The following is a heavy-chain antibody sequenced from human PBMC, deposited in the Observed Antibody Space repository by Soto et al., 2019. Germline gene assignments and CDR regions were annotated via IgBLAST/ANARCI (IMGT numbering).Heavy chain of an antibody. CDR2: IWYDGSNK. CDR3: ARARQIVGSSSWFDP. V-gene: IGHV3-33*01. Sequence: GGVLRLSCAASGFTFSSYGMHWVRQAPGKGLEWVAVIWYDGSNKYYADSVKGRFTISRDNSKNTPYLQMNSLRAEDTAVYYCARARQIVGSSSWFDPWGQGTLVTVSS. CDR1: GFTFSSYG. D-gene: IGHD6-6*01. J-gene: IGHJ5*02.